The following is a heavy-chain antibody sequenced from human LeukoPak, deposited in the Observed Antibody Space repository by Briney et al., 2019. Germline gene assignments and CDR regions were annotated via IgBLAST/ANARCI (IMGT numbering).Heavy chain of an antibody. D-gene: IGHD3-10*01. CDR1: GFVFNTHA. CDR3: ANVRVLRGVIIGVFDY. CDR2: MSCCGGDK. Sequence: PAGSLRLSCAASGFVFNTHAMIWVRKATGTGVEWVSDMSCCGGDKYYAGSVKGRFTISRDNFKNMLYLQKSSLRAEDTAIYYCANVRVLRGVIIGVFDYWGQGTLVTVSS. V-gene: IGHV3-23*01. J-gene: IGHJ4*02.